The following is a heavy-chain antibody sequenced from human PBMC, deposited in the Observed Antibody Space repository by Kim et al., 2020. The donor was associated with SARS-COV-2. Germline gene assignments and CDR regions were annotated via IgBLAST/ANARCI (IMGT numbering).Heavy chain of an antibody. V-gene: IGHV3-66*04. CDR1: GFTVNSNS. J-gene: IGHJ4*02. D-gene: IGHD6-25*01. Sequence: GGSLRLSCAASGFTVNSNSMSWVRQAPGKGLEWVSVIYRDGSTSDADSVKGRFTIARDNSKNTLYLQMNSLRGEDTAVYYCARHDSAAPRFDYVGQGTLFSVSS. CDR3: ARHDSAAPRFDY. CDR2: IYRDGST.